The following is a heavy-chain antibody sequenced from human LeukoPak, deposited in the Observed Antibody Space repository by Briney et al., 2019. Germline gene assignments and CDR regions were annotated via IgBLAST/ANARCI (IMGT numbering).Heavy chain of an antibody. CDR2: IYSTGST. CDR3: ARESVEDSSLSAEPYYYYGMDV. V-gene: IGHV4-4*07. J-gene: IGHJ6*02. Sequence: SETLSLTCTVSGGSISGYYWSWIRQPAGKALEWIGRIYSTGSTHYNPSLKSRVTMSVDTSKNQFSLTLSSVTAADTAVYYCARESVEDSSLSAEPYYYYGMDVWGQGTTVTVSS. D-gene: IGHD1-14*01. CDR1: GGSISGYY.